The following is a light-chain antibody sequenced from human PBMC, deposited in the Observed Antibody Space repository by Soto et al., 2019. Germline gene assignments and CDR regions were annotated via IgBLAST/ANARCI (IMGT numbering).Light chain of an antibody. Sequence: EIVLTQSPGTLSLSPGERATLSCRASQSVSNNYVAWYQQKPGQPPRLLIHDASNRATGIPDRFSGSGSGTDFTLTISRLEPEDLAVYYCQQCAHSPLTFGQGTKVDIK. V-gene: IGKV3-20*01. CDR3: QQCAHSPLT. J-gene: IGKJ1*01. CDR2: DAS. CDR1: QSVSNNY.